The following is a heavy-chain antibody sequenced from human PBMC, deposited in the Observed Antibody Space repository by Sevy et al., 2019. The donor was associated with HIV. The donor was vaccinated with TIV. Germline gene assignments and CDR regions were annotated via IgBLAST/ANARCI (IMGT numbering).Heavy chain of an antibody. CDR3: AREHPGYNPFDN. CDR2: ISYDGSLK. D-gene: IGHD2-15*01. J-gene: IGHJ4*02. Sequence: GGSLRLSCAGSGFTFSTYAMHWVRQAPGKGLEWVAVISYDGSLKCYADSVKGRFTISRDNSKNTVYLQMNSLRAEDTAVYYGAREHPGYNPFDNWGQGTLVTVSS. CDR1: GFTFSTYA. V-gene: IGHV3-30*03.